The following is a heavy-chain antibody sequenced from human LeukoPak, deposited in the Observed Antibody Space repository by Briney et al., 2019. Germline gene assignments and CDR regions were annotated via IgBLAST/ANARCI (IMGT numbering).Heavy chain of an antibody. V-gene: IGHV3-11*06. CDR2: ISSSSSYT. D-gene: IGHD2-2*01. CDR1: GFTFSNYY. Sequence: GGSLRLSCAASGFTFSNYYMNWIRQAPGKGLEWVSYISSSSSYTNYADSVKGGFTISRDNAKNSLYLQMNSLRAEDTAVYYCARGCSSTSCHTADNWFDPWGQGTLVTVSS. CDR3: ARGCSSTSCHTADNWFDP. J-gene: IGHJ5*02.